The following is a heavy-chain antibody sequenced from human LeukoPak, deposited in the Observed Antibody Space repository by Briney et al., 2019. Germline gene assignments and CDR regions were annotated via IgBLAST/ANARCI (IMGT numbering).Heavy chain of an antibody. CDR2: IYYSGNT. CDR3: ARGYCSATSCFDP. V-gene: IGHV4-39*01. J-gene: IGHJ5*02. Sequence: NPSETLSLTCAVSGGSISSSSYYWGWIRQPPGKGLEWIGTIYYSGNTYYNPSLKSRVTISVDTSENQFSLKLSSVTAADTAVYYCARGYCSATSCFDPWGQGTLVTVSS. D-gene: IGHD2-2*01. CDR1: GGSISSSSYY.